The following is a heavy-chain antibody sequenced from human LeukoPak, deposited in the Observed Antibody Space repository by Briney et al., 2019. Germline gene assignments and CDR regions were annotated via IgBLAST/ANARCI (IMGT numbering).Heavy chain of an antibody. CDR2: IIPIFGTA. Sequence: SVKVSCKASGGTFSSYAISWVRQAPGQGLEWMGGIIPIFGTANYAQKFQGRVTITTDESTSTAYMELSSLRSEDTAVYYCARGWFGELWGLDPWGQGTLVTVSS. D-gene: IGHD3-10*01. CDR3: ARGWFGELWGLDP. CDR1: GGTFSSYA. V-gene: IGHV1-69*05. J-gene: IGHJ5*02.